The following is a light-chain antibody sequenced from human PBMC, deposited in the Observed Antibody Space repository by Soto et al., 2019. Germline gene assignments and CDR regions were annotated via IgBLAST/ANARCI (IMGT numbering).Light chain of an antibody. Sequence: IGVAQSAGTLSVSPWERATLSCRASQSVSSNLPWYQQKPGQAPRLLIYGASTRVTGIPARFSGSGSGTEFTLTISSLQPDDVASYFCQKYNSGGPLTFGGGTKVDI. CDR2: GAS. V-gene: IGKV3-15*01. J-gene: IGKJ4*01. CDR3: QKYNSGGPLT. CDR1: QSVSSN.